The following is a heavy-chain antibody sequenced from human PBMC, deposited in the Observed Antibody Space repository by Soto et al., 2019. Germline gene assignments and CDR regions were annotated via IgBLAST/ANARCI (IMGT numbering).Heavy chain of an antibody. CDR3: ARDRDDYGDYAALDYYYGMDV. CDR1: GYTFTSYG. J-gene: IGHJ6*02. Sequence: ASVKVSCKASGYTFTSYGISWVRQAPGQGLEWMGWISAYNGNTNYAQKLQGRVTMTTDTSTSTAYMELRSLRSDDTAVYYCARDRDDYGDYAALDYYYGMDVWGQGTTVTVSS. CDR2: ISAYNGNT. V-gene: IGHV1-18*01. D-gene: IGHD4-17*01.